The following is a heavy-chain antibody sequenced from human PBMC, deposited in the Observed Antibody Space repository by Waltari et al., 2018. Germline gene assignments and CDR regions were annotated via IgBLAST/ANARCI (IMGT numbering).Heavy chain of an antibody. CDR3: TRGLVGAPG. V-gene: IGHV3-48*03. CDR2: ISNTGTRT. CDR1: AFPFFNYE. J-gene: IGHJ4*02. D-gene: IGHD1-26*01. Sequence: VQLVESGGDVLQHGGSLRLPCETSAFPFFNYEMNWVRQAPGKGLEWIAYISNTGTRTFYSDSVRGRFTISRDDAKNSVFLQMNDLRVDDSGLYYCTRGLVGAPGWGQGTLVTVSS.